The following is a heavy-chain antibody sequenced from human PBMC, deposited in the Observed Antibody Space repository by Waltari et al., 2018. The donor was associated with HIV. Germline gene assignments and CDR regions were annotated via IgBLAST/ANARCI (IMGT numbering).Heavy chain of an antibody. Sequence: QLQLQESGPGLVKPSETLSLTCTVSGGSISSSSYYWGWIRQPPGKGLEWIGSIYYSGSTYYNPSLKSRVTISVDTSKNQFSLKLSSVTAADTAVYYCARAITMIVVVTETHFDYWGQGTLVTVSS. CDR2: IYYSGST. V-gene: IGHV4-39*07. J-gene: IGHJ4*02. CDR3: ARAITMIVVVTETHFDY. CDR1: GGSISSSSYY. D-gene: IGHD3-22*01.